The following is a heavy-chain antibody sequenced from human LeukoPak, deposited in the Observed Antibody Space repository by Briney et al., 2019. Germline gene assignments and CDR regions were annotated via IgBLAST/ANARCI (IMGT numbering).Heavy chain of an antibody. J-gene: IGHJ4*02. Sequence: SETLSLTCAVYGVSFSGYYWSWLRQPPGKGLEWLGEINHSGSTNYNPSLKSRVTISVDTSKNQFSLKLSSVTAADTAVYYCARGCPRSSWAKNSYYFDYWGQGTLVTVSS. CDR1: GVSFSGYY. V-gene: IGHV4-34*01. D-gene: IGHD6-13*01. CDR3: ARGCPRSSWAKNSYYFDY. CDR2: INHSGST.